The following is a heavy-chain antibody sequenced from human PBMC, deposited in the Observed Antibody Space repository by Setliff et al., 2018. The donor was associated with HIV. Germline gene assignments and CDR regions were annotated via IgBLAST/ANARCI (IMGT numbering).Heavy chain of an antibody. CDR3: VRGVQSPPHYSYYYMDV. D-gene: IGHD3-3*01. CDR2: IIPILGVA. J-gene: IGHJ6*03. CDR1: RSTFNSHT. V-gene: IGHV1-69*02. Sequence: GASVKVSCKASRSTFNSHTINWVRQAPGQGLDWMGRIIPILGVANYAQRFQGKVTITADKSTSTAYMELISLRFDDTAMYYCVRGVQSPPHYSYYYMDVWGEGTMVTVSS.